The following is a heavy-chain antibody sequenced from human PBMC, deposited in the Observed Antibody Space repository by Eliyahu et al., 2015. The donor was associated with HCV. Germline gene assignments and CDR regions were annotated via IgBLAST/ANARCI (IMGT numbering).Heavy chain of an antibody. Sequence: QLQLQESGPGLVKPSETLSLSCTVSGDSISSETYYWGWIRQPPGKGLEWIGSTYYRGTTXYNPSLKSRVTVSVDTSKNQLSLKVSSVTAADTAVYFCARFIGGSDTGWIYFFDNWGQGTLVTVSS. CDR3: ARFIGGSDTGWIYFFDN. J-gene: IGHJ4*02. D-gene: IGHD2-2*03. CDR1: GDSISSETYY. V-gene: IGHV4-39*01. CDR2: TYYRGTT.